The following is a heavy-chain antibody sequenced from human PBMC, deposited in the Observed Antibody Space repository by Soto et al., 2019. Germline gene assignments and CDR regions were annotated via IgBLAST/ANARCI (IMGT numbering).Heavy chain of an antibody. CDR3: IKASTVTGGGGYR. J-gene: IGHJ5*02. V-gene: IGHV3-74*03. CDR2: ISSDGRNT. CDR1: GFAFSSYW. Sequence: EVQLVESGGGLVQPGGSLRLSCAASGFAFSSYWMQWVRQVPGKGPVWVSRISSDGRNTTYADPVKGRFTISRDNAKNTLHLQMTSLTDDDTAVYYCIKASTVTGGGGYRWGQGTLVTVSS. D-gene: IGHD6-19*01.